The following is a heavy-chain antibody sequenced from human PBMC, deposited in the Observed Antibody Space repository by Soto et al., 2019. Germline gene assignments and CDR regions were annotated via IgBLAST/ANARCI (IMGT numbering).Heavy chain of an antibody. CDR2: IWYDGSNK. D-gene: IGHD6-13*01. J-gene: IGHJ3*02. CDR1: GFTFSSYG. V-gene: IGHV3-33*01. Sequence: QVQLVESGGGVVQPGRSLRLSCAASGFTFSSYGMHWVRQAPGKGLEWVAVIWYDGSNKYYADSVKGRFTISRDNSKNTLDLQMNSLRAEDTAVYYGARVGGGSSWSDDAFDIWGQGTMVTVSS. CDR3: ARVGGGSSWSDDAFDI.